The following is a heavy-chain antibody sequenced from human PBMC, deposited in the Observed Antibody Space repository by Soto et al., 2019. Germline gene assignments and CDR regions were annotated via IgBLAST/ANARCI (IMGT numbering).Heavy chain of an antibody. Sequence: PGGSLRLSCSASGFTFSDRGFHWVRQAPGKGLEWVAVISYDGSDKYYADSVKGRFTISRDNSKKTLYLQMTSLRADDTAVYYCARDSSGLTYRPPADSWRQGTLVTVSS. J-gene: IGHJ5*02. CDR2: ISYDGSDK. CDR1: GFTFSDRG. D-gene: IGHD3-10*01. CDR3: ARDSSGLTYRPPADS. V-gene: IGHV3-30*03.